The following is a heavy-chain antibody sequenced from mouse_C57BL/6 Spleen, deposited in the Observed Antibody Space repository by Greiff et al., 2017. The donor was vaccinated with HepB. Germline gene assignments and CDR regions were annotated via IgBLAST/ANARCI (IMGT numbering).Heavy chain of an antibody. CDR2: IYPGDGDT. J-gene: IGHJ1*03. CDR1: GYAFSSSW. Sequence: QVQLQQSGPELVKPGASVKISCKASGYAFSSSWMNWVKQRPGKGLEWIGRIYPGDGDTNYNGKFKGKATLTADKSSSTAYMQLSSLTSEDSAVYFCARLTTTVVAYDWYFDVWGTGTTVTVSS. V-gene: IGHV1-82*01. D-gene: IGHD1-1*01. CDR3: ARLTTTVVAYDWYFDV.